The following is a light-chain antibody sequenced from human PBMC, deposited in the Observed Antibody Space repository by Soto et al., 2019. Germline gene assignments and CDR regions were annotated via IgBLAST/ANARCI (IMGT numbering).Light chain of an antibody. CDR1: SSDVGGYNF. V-gene: IGLV2-8*01. Sequence: QSALTQPPSASGSPGQSVTISCTGTSSDVGGYNFVSWYQQHPGKAPKLMIYEVSERPSGVPDRFSGSKSGNTASLTVSGHQTEDAADYYCSSFAGSNIVLFGGGTKLTVL. CDR3: SSFAGSNIVL. J-gene: IGLJ2*01. CDR2: EVS.